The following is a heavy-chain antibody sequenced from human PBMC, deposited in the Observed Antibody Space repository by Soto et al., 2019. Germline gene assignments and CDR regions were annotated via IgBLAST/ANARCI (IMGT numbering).Heavy chain of an antibody. CDR1: GGSINTATHS. CDR3: ARGVGVTTPGDDY. J-gene: IGHJ4*02. V-gene: IGHV4-30-2*01. Sequence: QLQLQESGSGLVKPSQTLSLTCAVSGGSINTATHSWSWIRQPPGKGLEWIGYIYHSGSTYYNPSVKTRFTISIDKSNNQCPLRLSSVTAADTAVYYCARGVGVTTPGDDYWGQGILVTVSS. D-gene: IGHD4-4*01. CDR2: IYHSGST.